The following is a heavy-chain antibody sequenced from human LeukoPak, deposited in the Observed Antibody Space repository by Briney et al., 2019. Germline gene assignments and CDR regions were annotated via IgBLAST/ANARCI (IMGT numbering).Heavy chain of an antibody. CDR2: ISSSGSTI. Sequence: GGSLRLSCAASGFTFSDYYMSWIRQAPGKGLEWVPYISSSGSTIYYADSVKGRFTISRDNAKNSLYLQMNSLRAEDTAVYYCARVGSSSWYAEGLGWFDPWGQGTLVTVSS. D-gene: IGHD6-13*01. J-gene: IGHJ5*02. CDR1: GFTFSDYY. CDR3: ARVGSSSWYAEGLGWFDP. V-gene: IGHV3-11*01.